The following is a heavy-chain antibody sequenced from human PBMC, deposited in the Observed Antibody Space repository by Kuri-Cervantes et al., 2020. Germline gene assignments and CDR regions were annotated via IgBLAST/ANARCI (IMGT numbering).Heavy chain of an antibody. CDR3: ARLEKQWLPGS. D-gene: IGHD6-19*01. J-gene: IGHJ4*02. V-gene: IGHV1-18*01. CDR2: INAYNGNT. Sequence: ASVKVSCKASGYAFTSYSISWVRQAPGQGLEWMGWINAYNGNTNYAQKLQGRVTMTTDTSTSTAYMDLRSLRSDDTAVYYCARLEKQWLPGSWGQGTLVTVSS. CDR1: GYAFTSYS.